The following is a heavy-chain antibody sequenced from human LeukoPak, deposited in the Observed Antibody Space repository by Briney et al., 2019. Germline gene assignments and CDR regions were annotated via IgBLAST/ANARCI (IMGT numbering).Heavy chain of an antibody. J-gene: IGHJ3*02. D-gene: IGHD1-26*01. CDR1: GFTFTSSA. Sequence: SVKVSCKASGFTFTSSAMQWVRQARGQRLEWIGWIVVGSGNTNYAQKFQERVTITRDMSTSTAYMELSSLRSEDTAVYYCAAGIRGSYFGGDDAFDIWGQGTMVTVSS. CDR3: AAGIRGSYFGGDDAFDI. V-gene: IGHV1-58*02. CDR2: IVVGSGNT.